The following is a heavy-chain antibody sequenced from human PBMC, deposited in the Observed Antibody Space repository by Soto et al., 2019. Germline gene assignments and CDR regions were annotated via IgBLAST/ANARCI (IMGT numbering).Heavy chain of an antibody. V-gene: IGHV4-39*01. CDR1: GGSISSSSYY. J-gene: IGHJ4*02. Sequence: QLQLQESGPGLVKPSETLSLTCTVSGGSISSSSYYWGWIRQPPGKGLEWIGSIYYSGSTYYNPSLKSRVTISVDTSKNQFSLKLSSVTAADTAVYYCARLDEGYCGGDCSDYWGQGTLVTVSS. D-gene: IGHD2-21*02. CDR3: ARLDEGYCGGDCSDY. CDR2: IYYSGST.